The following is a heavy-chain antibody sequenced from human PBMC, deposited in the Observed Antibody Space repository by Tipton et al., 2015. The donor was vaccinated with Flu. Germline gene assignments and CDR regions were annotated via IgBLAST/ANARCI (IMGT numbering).Heavy chain of an antibody. D-gene: IGHD3-22*01. CDR2: IRYDGSNK. J-gene: IGHJ4*02. Sequence: SLRLSCAASGFTFSSYGMHWVRQAPGKGLEWVAFIRYDGSNKYYADSVKGRFTISRDNSKNTLYLQMNSLRAEDTAVYYCAKGPYYYDSSGLPGYFDYWGQGTLVTVSS. CDR1: GFTFSSYG. V-gene: IGHV3-30*02. CDR3: AKGPYYYDSSGLPGYFDY.